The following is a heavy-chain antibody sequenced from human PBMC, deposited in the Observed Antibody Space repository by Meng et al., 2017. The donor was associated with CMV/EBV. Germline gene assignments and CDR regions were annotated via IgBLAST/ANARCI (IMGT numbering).Heavy chain of an antibody. J-gene: IGHJ4*02. CDR2: INPSGGST. Sequence: QVQLVQSGAEVKKPGASVKVSCKACGYTFTSYYMHWVRQATGQGLEWMGIINPSGGSTSYAQKFQGRVTMTRDTSTSTVYMELSSLRSEDTAVYYCARGMYYDFWSGYYPRLDYWGQGTLVTVSS. CDR1: GYTFTSYY. CDR3: ARGMYYDFWSGYYPRLDY. D-gene: IGHD3-3*01. V-gene: IGHV1-46*01.